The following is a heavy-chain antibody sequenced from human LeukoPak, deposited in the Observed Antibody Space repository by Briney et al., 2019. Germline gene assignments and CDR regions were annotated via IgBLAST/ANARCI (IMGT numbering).Heavy chain of an antibody. J-gene: IGHJ4*02. CDR3: ARDRLPGIAAAGTWGY. CDR1: GYTFTSYG. D-gene: IGHD6-13*01. CDR2: ISAYNGNA. Sequence: AASVKVSCKASGYTFTSYGISWVRQAPGQGLEWMGWISAYNGNANYAQKLQGRVTMTTDTSTSTAYMELRSLRSDDTAVYYCARDRLPGIAAAGTWGYWGQGTLVTVSS. V-gene: IGHV1-18*01.